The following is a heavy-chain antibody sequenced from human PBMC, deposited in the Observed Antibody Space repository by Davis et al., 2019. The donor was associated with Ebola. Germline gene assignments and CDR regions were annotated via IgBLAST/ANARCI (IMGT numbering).Heavy chain of an antibody. CDR1: GGSFSGYY. CDR2: INHSGST. V-gene: IGHV4-34*01. Sequence: MPSETLSLTCAVYGGSFSGYYWSWIRQPPGKGLEWIGEINHSGSTNYNPSLKSRVTISVDTSKNQFSLKLSSVTAADTAVYYCARDQELLGVDNWGQGTLVTVSS. CDR3: ARDQELLGVDN. D-gene: IGHD1-26*01. J-gene: IGHJ4*02.